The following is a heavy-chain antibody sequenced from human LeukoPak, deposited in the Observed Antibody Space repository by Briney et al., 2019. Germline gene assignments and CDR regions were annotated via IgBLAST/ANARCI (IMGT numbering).Heavy chain of an antibody. CDR2: MNPNSGNT. D-gene: IGHD5-18*01. V-gene: IGHV1-8*03. Sequence: ASVKVSCKASGYTFTSYDINWVRQATGQGLEWMGWMNPNSGNTGYAQKFQGRVTITRNTSISTAYMELSSLRPEDTAVYYCARSKAKVAFDIWGQGTMVTVSS. CDR1: GYTFTSYD. J-gene: IGHJ3*02. CDR3: ARSKAKVAFDI.